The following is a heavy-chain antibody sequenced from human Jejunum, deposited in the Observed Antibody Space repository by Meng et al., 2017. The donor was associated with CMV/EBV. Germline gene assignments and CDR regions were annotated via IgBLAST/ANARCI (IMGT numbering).Heavy chain of an antibody. J-gene: IGHJ3*02. CDR3: AINPWGFPVDM. CDR2: IIPIGGRT. D-gene: IGHD7-27*01. V-gene: IGHV1-69*04. CDR1: GVTYSTYV. Sequence: SCEASGVTYSTYVLTWVRQAPGQELAYMGSIIPIGGRTNYAQQFQGRVTISTDQSTSTTYMELRSLRSDDTAVYYCAINPWGFPVDMWGQGTMVTVSS.